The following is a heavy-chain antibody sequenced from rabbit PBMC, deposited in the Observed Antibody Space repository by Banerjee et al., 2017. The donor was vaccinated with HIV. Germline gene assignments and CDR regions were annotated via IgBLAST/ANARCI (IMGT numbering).Heavy chain of an antibody. Sequence: QLVESRGGLVQPGESLTLSCKASGFDISRYHMSWVRQARGKVLEWIGIIYPGKGDTEYATWVNGRFTISSANAQNTVDLKINSLTAADTATYFCAREDDDYGDFNLWGQGTLVTVS. CDR1: GFDISRYH. CDR3: AREDDDYGDFNL. V-gene: IGHV1S7*01. D-gene: IGHD2-1*01. CDR2: IYPGKGDT. J-gene: IGHJ4*01.